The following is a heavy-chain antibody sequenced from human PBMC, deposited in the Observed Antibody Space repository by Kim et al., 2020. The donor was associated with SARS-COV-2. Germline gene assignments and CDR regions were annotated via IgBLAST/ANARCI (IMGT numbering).Heavy chain of an antibody. J-gene: IGHJ3*02. V-gene: IGHV3-48*03. Sequence: GGSLRLSCAASRFSLTNQEMNWVRQAPGKGLEWVSYMSGNGRTTYYADSVKGRFTISRDNAKNSLYLQMNSLRAEDMAVYYCARETVTSPDALDIWGQGTMVSVSS. D-gene: IGHD4-17*01. CDR3: ARETVTSPDALDI. CDR2: MSGNGRTT. CDR1: RFSLTNQE.